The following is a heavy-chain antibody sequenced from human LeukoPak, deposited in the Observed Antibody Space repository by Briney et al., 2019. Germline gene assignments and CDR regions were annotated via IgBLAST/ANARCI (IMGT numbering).Heavy chain of an antibody. Sequence: SETLSLTCTVSGGSVSSGSYYWSWIRQPPGKGLEWIGYIYYSGSTNYDPSLQSRVTISVDTSKNQFSLNLNSVTAADTAVYYCARGGAARLHFQNWGQGTLVTVSS. V-gene: IGHV4-61*01. CDR1: GGSVSSGSYY. CDR3: ARGGAARLHFQN. D-gene: IGHD6-6*01. J-gene: IGHJ1*01. CDR2: IYYSGST.